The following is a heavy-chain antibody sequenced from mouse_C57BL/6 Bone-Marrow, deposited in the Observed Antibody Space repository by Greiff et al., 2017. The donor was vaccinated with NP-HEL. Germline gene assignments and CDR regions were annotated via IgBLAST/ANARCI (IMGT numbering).Heavy chain of an antibody. CDR3: ARSIRDSNYDD. CDR2: INPSTGGT. J-gene: IGHJ2*01. V-gene: IGHV1-43*01. D-gene: IGHD2-5*01. CDR1: GYSFTGYY. Sequence: EVQLQQSGPELVKPGASVKISCKASGYSFTGYYMHWVKQSSEKSLEWIGEINPSTGGTSYNQKFKGKATLTVDKSSSTAYMQLKRLTSEDSAVYYCARSIRDSNYDDWGKGTTLTVSS.